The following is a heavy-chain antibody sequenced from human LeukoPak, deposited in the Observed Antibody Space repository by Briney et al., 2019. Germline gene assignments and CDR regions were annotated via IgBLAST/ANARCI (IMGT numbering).Heavy chain of an antibody. J-gene: IGHJ5*02. Sequence: PSETLSLTCTVSGGSISSGGYSWSWIRQHPGKGLEWIGYIYYSGSTYYNPSLKSRVTISVDTSKNQFSLKLSSVTAADTAVYYCARADITGTTPDMNWFDPWGQGTLVTVSS. CDR2: IYYSGST. CDR1: GGSISSGGYS. D-gene: IGHD1-20*01. V-gene: IGHV4-31*03. CDR3: ARADITGTTPDMNWFDP.